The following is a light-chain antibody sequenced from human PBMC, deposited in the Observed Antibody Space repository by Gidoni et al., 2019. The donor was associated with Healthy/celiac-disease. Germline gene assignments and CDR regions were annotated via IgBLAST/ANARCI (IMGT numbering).Light chain of an antibody. CDR2: GAS. J-gene: IGKJ2*03. V-gene: IGKV3-20*01. CDR3: QQHCSSHPYS. CDR1: KSVSSSY. Sequence: EIVLTQSPRTLSLSPGERATLSSRASKSVSSSYLAWYQQKPGQAPRILIYGASSRSTGIPDRCSGSGSGTDFTLIISRREPEDFAVYYCQQHCSSHPYSFGQGTKLEIK.